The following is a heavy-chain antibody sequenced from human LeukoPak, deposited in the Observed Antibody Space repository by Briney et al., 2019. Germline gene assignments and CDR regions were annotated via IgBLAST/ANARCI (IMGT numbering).Heavy chain of an antibody. CDR1: GFTFSSYT. V-gene: IGHV3-21*01. J-gene: IGHJ3*02. D-gene: IGHD5-12*01. Sequence: PGGSLRLSCAASGFTFSSYTMNWVRQAPGKGLEWVSSISSSSSYIYYADSVKGRFTISGDNAKNSLYLQMNSLRAEDTAVYYCARSGRGYEDAFDIWGQGTMVIVSS. CDR2: ISSSSSYI. CDR3: ARSGRGYEDAFDI.